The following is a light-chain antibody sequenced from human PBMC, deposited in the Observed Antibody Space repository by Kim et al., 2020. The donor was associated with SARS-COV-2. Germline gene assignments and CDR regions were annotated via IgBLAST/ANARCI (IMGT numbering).Light chain of an antibody. CDR2: AAS. CDR1: QGISSY. CDR3: QQYYSYPFT. J-gene: IGKJ3*01. Sequence: AYTGDRVTITCRASQGISSYLAWYQQKPGKAPKLLIYAASTLQSGVPSRFSGSGSGTDFTLTISCLQSEDFATYYCQQYYSYPFTFGPGTKVDIK. V-gene: IGKV1-8*01.